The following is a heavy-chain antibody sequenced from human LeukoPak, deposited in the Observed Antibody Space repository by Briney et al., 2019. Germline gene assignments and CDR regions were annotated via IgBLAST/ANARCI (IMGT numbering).Heavy chain of an antibody. Sequence: GGSLRLSCAASGFTFSSYSMNWVRQAPGKGLEWVSSISGDSSYIYYADSVKGRFTISRDNAKNSLYLQMNSLRAEDTAVYYCARSNDYXDNFDYWGQGTLVTVSS. D-gene: IGHD4-17*01. CDR3: ARSNDYXDNFDY. J-gene: IGHJ4*02. CDR1: GFTFSSYS. V-gene: IGHV3-21*01. CDR2: ISGDSSYI.